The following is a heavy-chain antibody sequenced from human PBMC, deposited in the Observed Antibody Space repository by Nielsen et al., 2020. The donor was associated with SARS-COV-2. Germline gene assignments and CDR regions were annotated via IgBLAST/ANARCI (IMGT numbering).Heavy chain of an antibody. J-gene: IGHJ4*02. CDR1: GYTFSSYG. CDR3: VREAGFDDILTGYRSLDN. CDR2: ISAYNGNT. D-gene: IGHD3-9*01. V-gene: IGHV1-18*01. Sequence: ASVKVSCKASGYTFSSYGISWVRQAPGQRLEWMGWISAYNGNTNYAQKLKDRVTMTTDTSTNTAYMELRSLRSDDTAVYYCVREAGFDDILTGYRSLDNWGQGTLVTVSS.